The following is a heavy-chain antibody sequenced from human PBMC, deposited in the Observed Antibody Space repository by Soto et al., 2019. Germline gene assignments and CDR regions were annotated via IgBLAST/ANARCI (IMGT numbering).Heavy chain of an antibody. J-gene: IGHJ6*02. Sequence: ESGGGLVQPGRSLRLSCAASGFTFDDSAMHWVRQAPGKGLEWVSGVDWNSGSTAYADSVKGRFTISRDNARNSLYLQMNSLRAEDTALYYCVKGRGSYEVKFGMDVWGQGTTVTVSS. D-gene: IGHD6-25*01. CDR2: VDWNSGST. CDR3: VKGRGSYEVKFGMDV. V-gene: IGHV3-9*01. CDR1: GFTFDDSA.